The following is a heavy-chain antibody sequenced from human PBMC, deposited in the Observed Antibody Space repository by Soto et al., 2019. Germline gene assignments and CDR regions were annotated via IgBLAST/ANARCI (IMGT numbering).Heavy chain of an antibody. J-gene: IGHJ6*02. CDR2: IIPIFGTA. V-gene: IGHV1-69*06. CDR3: ARGLIVPTIGAGGADYYYYGMDV. CDR1: GYPFTSDG. Sequence: GXPVKVPCTASGYPFTSDGIIWVRQSPGEGLEWMGGIIPIFGTANYAQKFQGRVTITADKSTSTAYMELSSLRSEDTAVYYCARGLIVPTIGAGGADYYYYGMDVWGQGTTVTVSS. D-gene: IGHD5-12*01.